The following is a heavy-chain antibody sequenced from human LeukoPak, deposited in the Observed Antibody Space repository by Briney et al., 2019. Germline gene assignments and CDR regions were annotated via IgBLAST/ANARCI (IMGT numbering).Heavy chain of an antibody. J-gene: IGHJ4*02. Sequence: GGSLRLSCAASGFTFSSYGMHWVRQAPGKGLEWVSFIRYDGSNKYYADSVKGRFTISRDNSKNTLYLQMNSLRAEDTAVYYCARVKRVVVVDTSFDYWGQGTLVTISS. CDR2: IRYDGSNK. CDR1: GFTFSSYG. CDR3: ARVKRVVVVDTSFDY. V-gene: IGHV3-30*02. D-gene: IGHD2-15*01.